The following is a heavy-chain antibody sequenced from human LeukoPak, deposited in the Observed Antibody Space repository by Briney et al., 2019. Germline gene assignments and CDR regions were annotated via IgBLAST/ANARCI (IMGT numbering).Heavy chain of an antibody. CDR1: SGSISSYY. Sequence: SETLSLTCTVSSGSISSYYWSWIRQPPGKGLEWIGYIFYTGNTHYNPSVQSRVTISVDTSRNQFSLKLSSVTAADTAMYYCARHAGAYTYFDYWGHGTLVTVSS. D-gene: IGHD4-11*01. J-gene: IGHJ4*03. CDR2: IFYTGNT. CDR3: ARHAGAYTYFDY. V-gene: IGHV4-59*08.